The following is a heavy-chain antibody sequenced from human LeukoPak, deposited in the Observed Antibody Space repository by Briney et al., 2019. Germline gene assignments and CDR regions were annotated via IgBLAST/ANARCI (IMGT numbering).Heavy chain of an antibody. V-gene: IGHV4-39*01. CDR3: ARVNRDSSGYYPYYFDY. CDR1: GGSISSSSYY. Sequence: SETLSLTCIVSGGSISSSSYYWGWIRQPPGKGLEWIGSIYYSGSTYYNPSLKSRVTISVDTSKNQFSLKLSSVTAADTAVYYCARVNRDSSGYYPYYFDYWGQGTLVTVSS. J-gene: IGHJ4*02. D-gene: IGHD3-22*01. CDR2: IYYSGST.